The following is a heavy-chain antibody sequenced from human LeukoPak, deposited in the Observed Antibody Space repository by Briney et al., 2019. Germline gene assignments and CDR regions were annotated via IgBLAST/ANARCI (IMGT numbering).Heavy chain of an antibody. CDR2: ISDSGGST. CDR3: APDLRGADWSLDD. Sequence: GGSLTLSSAASEYTFSNYAMSLGRQAPGKGLEWVSLISDSGGSTNYADSLNGRSIISRDNSTDTLYLQMSSLRAEDTALYYYAPDLRGADWSLDDWGQGTLVTVSS. D-gene: IGHD3-9*01. CDR1: EYTFSNYA. J-gene: IGHJ4*02. V-gene: IGHV3-23*01.